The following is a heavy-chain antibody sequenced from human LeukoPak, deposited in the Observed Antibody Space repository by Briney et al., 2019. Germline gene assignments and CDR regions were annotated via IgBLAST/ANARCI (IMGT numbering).Heavy chain of an antibody. D-gene: IGHD2-2*01. J-gene: IGHJ5*02. CDR3: ARDQYCSSTSCYRRWFDP. V-gene: IGHV1-69*05. CDR2: IIPIFGTA. Sequence: SVKVSCKASGGTFSSYAISWVRQAPGQGLEWMGGIIPIFGTANYAQKFQGRVTITTDESTSTAYMELSSLRSEDTAVYYCARDQYCSSTSCYRRWFDPWGQGTLVTVSS. CDR1: GGTFSSYA.